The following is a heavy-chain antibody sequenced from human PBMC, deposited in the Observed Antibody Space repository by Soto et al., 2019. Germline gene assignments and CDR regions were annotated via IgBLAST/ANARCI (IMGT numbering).Heavy chain of an antibody. CDR1: GFTFSSYS. Sequence: GGSLRLSCAASGFTFSSYSMNWVCQAPGKGLEWVSSISSSSSYIYYADSVKGRFTISRDNAKNSLYLQMNSLRAEDTAVYYCARDQGIAAAGTGNDYWGQGTLVTVSS. D-gene: IGHD6-13*01. V-gene: IGHV3-21*01. CDR2: ISSSSSYI. CDR3: ARDQGIAAAGTGNDY. J-gene: IGHJ4*02.